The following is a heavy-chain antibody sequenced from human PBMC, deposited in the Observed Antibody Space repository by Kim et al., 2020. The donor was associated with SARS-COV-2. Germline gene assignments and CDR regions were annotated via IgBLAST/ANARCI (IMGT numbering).Heavy chain of an antibody. D-gene: IGHD2-15*01. Sequence: GGSLRLSCAASGFTFSSYGMHWVRQAPGKGLEWVAVIWYDGSNKYYADSVKGRFTISRDNSKNTLYLQINSLRAEDTAVYYCAKDFYCSGGSCYLGDAFDIWGQGTMVTVSS. CDR2: IWYDGSNK. CDR3: AKDFYCSGGSCYLGDAFDI. V-gene: IGHV3-33*06. J-gene: IGHJ3*02. CDR1: GFTFSSYG.